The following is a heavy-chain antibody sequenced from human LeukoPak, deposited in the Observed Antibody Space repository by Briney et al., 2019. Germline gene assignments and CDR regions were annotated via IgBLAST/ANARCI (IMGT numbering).Heavy chain of an antibody. CDR3: AAHRGGGYGARGYFDY. V-gene: IGHV1-69*13. CDR2: IIPIFGTA. J-gene: IGHJ4*02. D-gene: IGHD5-12*01. Sequence: SVKVSCKASGYTFSSYAISWVRQAPGQGLEWMGGIIPIFGTANYAQKFQGRVTITAYESTSTAYMELSSLRSEDTAVYYCAAHRGGGYGARGYFDYWGQGTLVTVSS. CDR1: GYTFSSYA.